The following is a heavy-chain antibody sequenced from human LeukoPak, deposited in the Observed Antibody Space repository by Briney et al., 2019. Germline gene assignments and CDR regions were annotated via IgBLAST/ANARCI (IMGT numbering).Heavy chain of an antibody. V-gene: IGHV3-11*01. Sequence: GGSLRLSYAASGFTFSDYYMSWIRQAPGKGLEWVSYISSSGSTIYYADSVKGRFTISRDNAKNSLYLQMNSLRAEDTAVYYCANPARTDYTDYWGQGTLVTVSS. CDR1: GFTFSDYY. D-gene: IGHD1-14*01. CDR3: ANPARTDYTDY. CDR2: ISSSGSTI. J-gene: IGHJ4*02.